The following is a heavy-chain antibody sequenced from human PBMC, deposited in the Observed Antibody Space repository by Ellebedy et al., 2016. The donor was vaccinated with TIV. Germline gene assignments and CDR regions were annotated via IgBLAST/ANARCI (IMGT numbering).Heavy chain of an antibody. CDR1: GYTFTNYG. Sequence: AASVTVSCKASGYTFTNYGLSWVRQAAGQGLEWMGWISTYNRDTKYAQTLQGGVAMTTDTSTNTAYMELRSLRSDDTAVYYCVHTGDRGIWGQGTMVTVSS. D-gene: IGHD3-10*01. J-gene: IGHJ3*02. CDR3: VHTGDRGI. CDR2: ISTYNRDT. V-gene: IGHV1-18*01.